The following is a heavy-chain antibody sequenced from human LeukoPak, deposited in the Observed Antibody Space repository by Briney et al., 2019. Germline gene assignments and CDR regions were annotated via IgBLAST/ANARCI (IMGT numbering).Heavy chain of an antibody. V-gene: IGHV1-2*02. CDR2: INPNSGGT. Sequence: ASVKVSFKASGYTFTGYYIHWVRQAPGQGLEWMGWINPNSGGTVYAQKFQGRVTMTRDTSISTAYMELSRLRSDDTAVYYCARGGDYGDLRYFDYWGQGTLVTVSS. J-gene: IGHJ4*02. CDR1: GYTFTGYY. CDR3: ARGGDYGDLRYFDY. D-gene: IGHD4-17*01.